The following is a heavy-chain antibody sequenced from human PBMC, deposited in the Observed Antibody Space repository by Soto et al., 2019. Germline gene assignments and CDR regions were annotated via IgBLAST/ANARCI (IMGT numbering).Heavy chain of an antibody. J-gene: IGHJ4*02. CDR3: ARRWGTSFAF. D-gene: IGHD7-27*01. Sequence: SETLSLTCTVSGGSISSYYWSWIRQPPGKGLEWIGYIYYSGSTNYNPSLKSRVTISVDTSKNQFSLKVSSVTAADTAVYYCARRWGTSFAFWGQGTLVTVSS. CDR2: IYYSGST. CDR1: GGSISSYY. V-gene: IGHV4-59*01.